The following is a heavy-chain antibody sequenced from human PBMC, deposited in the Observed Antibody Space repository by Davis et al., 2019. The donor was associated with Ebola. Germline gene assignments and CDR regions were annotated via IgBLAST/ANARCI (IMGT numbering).Heavy chain of an antibody. V-gene: IGHV4-34*01. CDR2: INQSGST. CDR3: ARGTNYGHPS. J-gene: IGHJ4*02. Sequence: PSETLSLTCAVYGGSLSGYFWSWIRQPPGKGLEWIGEINQSGSTNYNPSLKSRVTISVDTSKNQFSLKLTSVTAADTAVYYCARGTNYGHPSWGQGTLVTVSS. D-gene: IGHD4-17*01. CDR1: GGSLSGYF.